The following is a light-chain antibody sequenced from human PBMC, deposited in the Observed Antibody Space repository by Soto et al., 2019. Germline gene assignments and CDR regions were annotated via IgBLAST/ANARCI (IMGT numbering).Light chain of an antibody. CDR2: DTF. CDR1: QSVGSQ. Sequence: EIVMTKSAAALSVSPGERATLYCRASQSVGSQLAWFQHKPGQAPRLLIYDTFNRATGIPARFSGSGSGTDFTLTISSLEPEDFAVYYCQQRSDWPRTFGQGTKVDIK. J-gene: IGKJ1*01. CDR3: QQRSDWPRT. V-gene: IGKV3-11*01.